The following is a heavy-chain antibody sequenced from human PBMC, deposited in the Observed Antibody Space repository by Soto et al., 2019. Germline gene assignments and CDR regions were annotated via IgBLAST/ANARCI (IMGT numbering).Heavy chain of an antibody. CDR1: GYTFTSYD. V-gene: IGHV1-8*01. Sequence: QVQLVQSGAEVKKPGASVKVSCKASGYTFTSYDIIWVRQATGQGLEWMGWMNPSTGNTDSAEKFQGRLTMTGNTATSTVYMELSSLSVEDTAGYYCARGRIIVAGGFDPWGQGTLVTVSS. CDR3: ARGRIIVAGGFDP. CDR2: MNPSTGNT. J-gene: IGHJ5*02. D-gene: IGHD6-19*01.